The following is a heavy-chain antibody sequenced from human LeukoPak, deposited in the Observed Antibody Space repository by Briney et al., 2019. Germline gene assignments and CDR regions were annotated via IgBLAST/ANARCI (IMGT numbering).Heavy chain of an antibody. Sequence: ASVKVSCKASGYTFTSYGISWVRQAPGQGLEWMGWISAYNGNTNYAQKLQGRVTMTTDTSTSTAYMELRSLRSDDTAVYYCARDRQDIVVVVAASNWFDPWGQGTLVTVSS. CDR3: ARDRQDIVVVVAASNWFDP. D-gene: IGHD2-15*01. V-gene: IGHV1-18*01. CDR1: GYTFTSYG. CDR2: ISAYNGNT. J-gene: IGHJ5*02.